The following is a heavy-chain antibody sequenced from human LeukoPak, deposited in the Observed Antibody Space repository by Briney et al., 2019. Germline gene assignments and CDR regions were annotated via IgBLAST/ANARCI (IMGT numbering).Heavy chain of an antibody. CDR2: VSYDGSNK. CDR1: RFTFSDYA. J-gene: IGHJ4*02. CDR3: ARDRHIAAAGYYFDY. Sequence: GGSLRLSCAASRFTFSDYALHWVRQAPGKGLEWVAVVSYDGSNKYYADSVKGRFTISRDNSKNTLYLQMNSLRVEDTAVYYCARDRHIAAAGYYFDYWGQGTLVTVSS. D-gene: IGHD6-25*01. V-gene: IGHV3-30-3*01.